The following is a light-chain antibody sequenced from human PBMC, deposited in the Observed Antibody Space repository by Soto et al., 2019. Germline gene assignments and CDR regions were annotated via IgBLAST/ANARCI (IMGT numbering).Light chain of an antibody. Sequence: QSPLTQPASVSGSPGQSITISCTGTSSDVGGYNYVSWYQQHPGKAPKLMIYDVSNRPSGVSNRFSGSKSGNTASLTISGLQAEDEADYYCSSYTSSSTPYVFGTGTKVTVL. CDR2: DVS. CDR1: SSDVGGYNY. V-gene: IGLV2-14*01. J-gene: IGLJ1*01. CDR3: SSYTSSSTPYV.